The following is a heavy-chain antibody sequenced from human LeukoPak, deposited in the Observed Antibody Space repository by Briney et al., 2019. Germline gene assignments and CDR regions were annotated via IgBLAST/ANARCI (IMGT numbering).Heavy chain of an antibody. D-gene: IGHD3-10*01. Sequence: QPGRSLRLSCAASGFTFSSYGMHWVRQAPGKGLEWVAVISYDGSNKYYADSVKGRFTISRDNSKNTLYLQMNSLRAEDTAVYYCAKDPIRHYSGSGESITTYSFDYWGQGTLVTVSS. CDR2: ISYDGSNK. J-gene: IGHJ4*02. CDR3: AKDPIRHYSGSGESITTYSFDY. V-gene: IGHV3-30*18. CDR1: GFTFSSYG.